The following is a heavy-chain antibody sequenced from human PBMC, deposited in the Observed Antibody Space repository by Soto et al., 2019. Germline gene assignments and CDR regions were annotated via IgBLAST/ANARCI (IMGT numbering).Heavy chain of an antibody. D-gene: IGHD3-3*01. Sequence: SETLSLTCTVSGGSISSYCWSWIRQPPGKGLEWIGYIYYSGSTNYNPSLKSRVTISVDTSKNQFSLKLSSVTAADTAVYYCAGYGCWSGSKSEYYFDYWGQGTLVTVSS. CDR1: GGSISSYC. V-gene: IGHV4-59*01. CDR3: AGYGCWSGSKSEYYFDY. J-gene: IGHJ4*02. CDR2: IYYSGST.